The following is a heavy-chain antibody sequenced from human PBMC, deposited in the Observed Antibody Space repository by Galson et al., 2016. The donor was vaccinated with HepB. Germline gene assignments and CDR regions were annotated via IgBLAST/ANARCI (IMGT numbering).Heavy chain of an antibody. J-gene: IGHJ3*01. D-gene: IGHD5-12*01. CDR1: GGSLNDYY. Sequence: ETLSLTCTVSGGSLNDYYWSWLRQPPGKGLQWIGYVYHSGHTKYDPPLKIRVTMSVDPSKSQFTLKVTSVTAADTAVYYCARPTSSGYGDAFDVWGQGTVVTVSS. CDR2: VYHSGHT. V-gene: IGHV4-59*01. CDR3: ARPTSSGYGDAFDV.